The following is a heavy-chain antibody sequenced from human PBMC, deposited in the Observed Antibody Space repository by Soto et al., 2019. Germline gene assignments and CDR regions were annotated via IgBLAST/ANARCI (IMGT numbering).Heavy chain of an antibody. J-gene: IGHJ4*02. CDR3: ARVRCSGGDCFYDY. D-gene: IGHD2-21*02. Sequence: EVQLVESGGGLVQPGGSLRLSCGASGFTSRSYWMSWVRQAPGKGLEWVANINQGGSGEYYLDSVRGRFTISRDNAKNSRYLQLNSLRVDDTAMYFCARVRCSGGDCFYDYWGQGTLVTVSS. CDR2: INQGGSGE. CDR1: GFTSRSYW. V-gene: IGHV3-7*03.